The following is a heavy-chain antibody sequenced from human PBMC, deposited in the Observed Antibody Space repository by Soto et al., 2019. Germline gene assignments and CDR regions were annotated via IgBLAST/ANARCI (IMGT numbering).Heavy chain of an antibody. V-gene: IGHV4-31*03. CDR1: GGSISDGYY. CDR3: ARRDRSGYSYWLDT. J-gene: IGHJ5*02. D-gene: IGHD3-22*01. Sequence: SETLSLTCTVSGGSISDGYYWSWIRQHPGKGLEWIESISSSGSTSYNPSLKSRLTISVDRSKSQFSLNLSSVTAADTAVYYCARRDRSGYSYWLDTWGQGTLVTVSS. CDR2: ISSSGST.